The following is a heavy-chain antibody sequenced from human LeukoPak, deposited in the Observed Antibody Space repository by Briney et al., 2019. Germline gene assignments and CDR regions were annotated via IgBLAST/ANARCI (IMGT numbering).Heavy chain of an antibody. CDR1: GYTFTSYD. V-gene: IGHV1-8*01. CDR2: MNPNSGNT. D-gene: IGHD6-19*01. Sequence: ASVKVSCKASGYTFTSYDINWVRQATGQGLEWMGWMNPNSGNTGYAQKFQGRVTMTRNTSISTAYTELSSLRSEDTAVYYCARSGWSPDYYYYYMDVWGKGTTVTVSS. J-gene: IGHJ6*03. CDR3: ARSGWSPDYYYYYMDV.